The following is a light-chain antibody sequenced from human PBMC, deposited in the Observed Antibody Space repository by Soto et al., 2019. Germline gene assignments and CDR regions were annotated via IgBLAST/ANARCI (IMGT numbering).Light chain of an antibody. CDR1: QGIRNY. J-gene: IGKJ1*01. Sequence: IQMTQSPSSLSASVGDRVTITCRASQGIRNYLAWFQQKVGRAPKSLIYATFALQSGVPSRFSGSGSGTNFTLTITSLQPEDFATYYCQQYDTYPRTFGQGTKVEIK. V-gene: IGKV1-16*01. CDR3: QQYDTYPRT. CDR2: ATF.